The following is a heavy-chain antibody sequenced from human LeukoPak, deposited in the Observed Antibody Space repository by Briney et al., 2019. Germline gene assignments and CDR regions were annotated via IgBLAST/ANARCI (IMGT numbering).Heavy chain of an antibody. CDR1: GFTFNDYY. Sequence: PGGSLRLSCAASGFTFNDYYMTWIRQGPGKGLEWVSDNSSSSSYTNYADSVKGRFTISRDNAKNSLYLQMNSLRAEDTAVYHCARVMGPNYYGSGTYYNPFDYWGQGTLVTVSS. J-gene: IGHJ4*02. CDR2: NSSSSSYT. D-gene: IGHD3-10*01. CDR3: ARVMGPNYYGSGTYYNPFDY. V-gene: IGHV3-11*05.